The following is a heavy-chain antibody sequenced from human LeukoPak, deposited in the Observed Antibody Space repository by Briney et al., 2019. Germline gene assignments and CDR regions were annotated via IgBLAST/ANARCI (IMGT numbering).Heavy chain of an antibody. CDR1: GYTFTSYA. CDR2: INAGNGNT. Sequence: ASVKVSCKASGYTFTSYAMHWVRQAPGQRLEWMGWINAGNGNTKYSQKFQGRVTITRDTSAGTAYMELSSLRSEDTAVYYCAREYDSSGYYYLYYYYGMDVWGQGTTVTVSS. J-gene: IGHJ6*02. V-gene: IGHV1-3*01. CDR3: AREYDSSGYYYLYYYYGMDV. D-gene: IGHD3-22*01.